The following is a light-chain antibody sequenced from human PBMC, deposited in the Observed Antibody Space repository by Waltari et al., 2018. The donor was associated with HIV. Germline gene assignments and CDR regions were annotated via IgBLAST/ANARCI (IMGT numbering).Light chain of an antibody. CDR1: QSISSW. V-gene: IGKV1-5*03. CDR3: QQYNSFSSWT. CDR2: KAS. Sequence: ASVGDRVTITCRASQSISSWLAWYQQKPGKAPKLLIYKASSLQSGVPSRFSGSGSGTEFTLTISSLQPDDFATYYCQQYNSFSSWTFGQGTKVEIK. J-gene: IGKJ1*01.